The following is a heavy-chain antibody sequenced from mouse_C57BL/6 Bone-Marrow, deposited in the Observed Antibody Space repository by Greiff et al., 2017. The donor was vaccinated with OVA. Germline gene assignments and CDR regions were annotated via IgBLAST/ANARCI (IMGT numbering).Heavy chain of an antibody. Sequence: EVQLQQSGAELVKPGASVKLSCTASGFNIKDYYMHWVKQRPEQGLEWIGRIDPEDGETKYAPKFQGKATITADTSSNTAYLQLSSLTSEDTAVYYCAQLLLRYQYYFDYWGQGTTLTVSS. J-gene: IGHJ2*01. D-gene: IGHD1-1*01. CDR2: IDPEDGET. V-gene: IGHV14-2*01. CDR3: AQLLLRYQYYFDY. CDR1: GFNIKDYY.